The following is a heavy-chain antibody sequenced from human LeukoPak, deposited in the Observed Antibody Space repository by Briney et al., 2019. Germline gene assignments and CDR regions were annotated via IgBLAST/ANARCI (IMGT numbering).Heavy chain of an antibody. Sequence: SVKVSCKASGYTFTSYGISWVRQAPGQGLEWMGGIIPIFGTANYAQKFQGRVTITADKSTSTAYMELSSLRSEDTAVYYCAINNRMGQESKTDPKPYYYYYYMDVWGKGTTVTVSS. J-gene: IGHJ6*03. V-gene: IGHV1-69*06. CDR3: AINNRMGQESKTDPKPYYYYYYMDV. D-gene: IGHD2/OR15-2a*01. CDR2: IIPIFGTA. CDR1: GYTFTSYG.